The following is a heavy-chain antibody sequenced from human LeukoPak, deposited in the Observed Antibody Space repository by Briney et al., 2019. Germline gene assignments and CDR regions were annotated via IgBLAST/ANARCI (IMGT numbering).Heavy chain of an antibody. Sequence: GGSLRLSCAASGFTFSSYSMNWVRQAPGKGLEWVSSISSSSSYIYYADSVKGRFTISRDNAKNSLYPQMNSLRAEDTAAYYCARDMEDIVVVPAAAYYYYYGMDVWGQGTTVTVSS. J-gene: IGHJ6*02. D-gene: IGHD2-2*01. CDR3: ARDMEDIVVVPAAAYYYYYGMDV. V-gene: IGHV3-21*01. CDR1: GFTFSSYS. CDR2: ISSSSSYI.